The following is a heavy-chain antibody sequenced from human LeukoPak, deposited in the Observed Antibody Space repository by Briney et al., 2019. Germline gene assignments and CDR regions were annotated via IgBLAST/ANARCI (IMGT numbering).Heavy chain of an antibody. V-gene: IGHV3-23*01. CDR3: AKYMLPTTSRWFDP. D-gene: IGHD4/OR15-4a*01. CDR2: IGTTGDYT. J-gene: IGHJ5*02. CDR1: GFTFSSYA. Sequence: GGSLRPSCAASGFTFSSYAMSWVRQAPGKGLEWVSSIGTTGDYTYHADSVKGRFTISRDNSKNTLYLQMNSLRAEDTAVYYCAKYMLPTTSRWFDPWGQGTLVTVSS.